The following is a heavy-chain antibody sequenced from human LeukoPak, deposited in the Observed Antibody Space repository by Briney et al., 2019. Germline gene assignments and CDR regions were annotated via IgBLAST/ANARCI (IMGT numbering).Heavy chain of an antibody. CDR2: IRGGGGSA. J-gene: IGHJ3*02. CDR1: GFTFSAYA. Sequence: GGSLRLSCTASGFTFSAYAMMWVRQAPRKGPEWVSAIRGGGGSAFYADSVKGRFTISRDNSKYTLFLQMNSLRAEDTAVYYCARDPNGDYIGASDMWGPGTMVTVSS. D-gene: IGHD4-17*01. V-gene: IGHV3-23*01. CDR3: ARDPNGDYIGASDM.